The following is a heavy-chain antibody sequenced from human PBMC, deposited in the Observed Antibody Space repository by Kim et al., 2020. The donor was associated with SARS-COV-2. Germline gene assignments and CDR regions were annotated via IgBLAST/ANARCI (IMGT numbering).Heavy chain of an antibody. CDR3: SRAVSLTGDAFDI. Sequence: GGSLRLSCTASGFTFGDYPMNWVRQAPGKGMGWVGYIRTRGYGATTEYAASVRGRFTISRDDPESSAYLQMNSLKTEDTAVYFCSRAVSLTGDAFDIWGQGTLVAVSS. J-gene: IGHJ3*02. CDR2: IRTRGYGATT. CDR1: GFTFGDYP. D-gene: IGHD3-9*01. V-gene: IGHV3-49*04.